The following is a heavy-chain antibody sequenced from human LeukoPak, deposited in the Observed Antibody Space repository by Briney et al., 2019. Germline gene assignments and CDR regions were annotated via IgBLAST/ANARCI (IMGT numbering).Heavy chain of an antibody. J-gene: IGHJ6*03. D-gene: IGHD1-26*01. CDR1: AFTFSTYS. CDR2: ISSSGSAI. CDR3: ARDSVIVGATPDYYYYYMDV. Sequence: GGSLRLSCAASAFTFSTYSMNWVRQAPGKGLQWVSYISSSGSAIYYADSVKGRFTISRDNAKSSLYLQMNSLRAEGTAVYYCARDSVIVGATPDYYYYYMDVWGKGTTVTVSS. V-gene: IGHV3-48*04.